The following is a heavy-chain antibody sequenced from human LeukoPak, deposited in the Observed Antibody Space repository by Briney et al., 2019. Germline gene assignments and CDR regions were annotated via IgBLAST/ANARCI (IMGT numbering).Heavy chain of an antibody. V-gene: IGHV1-2*02. D-gene: IGHD5-18*01. CDR2: INPNSGGT. CDR1: GYTFTGYY. CDR3: ARVSWIQLYYYYYGVDV. Sequence: ASVKVSCKASGYTFTGYYMHWVRQAPGQGLEWMGWINPNSGGTNYAQKFQGRVTMTRDTSISTAYMELSRLRSDDTAVYYCARVSWIQLYYYYYGVDVWGQGTTVTVSS. J-gene: IGHJ6*02.